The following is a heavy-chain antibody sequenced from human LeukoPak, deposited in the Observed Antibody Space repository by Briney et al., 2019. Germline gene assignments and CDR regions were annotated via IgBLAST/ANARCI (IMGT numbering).Heavy chain of an antibody. Sequence: GGSLRLSCAASGFTFSSYWMSWVRQAPGKGLEWVSAISGSGGSTYYADSVKGRFTISRDNSKNTLYLQMNSLRAEDTAVYYSAKDTGYSSGWYPSWFDPGGQGTLVTVSS. V-gene: IGHV3-23*01. CDR1: GFTFSSYW. D-gene: IGHD6-19*01. CDR2: ISGSGGST. CDR3: AKDTGYSSGWYPSWFDP. J-gene: IGHJ5*02.